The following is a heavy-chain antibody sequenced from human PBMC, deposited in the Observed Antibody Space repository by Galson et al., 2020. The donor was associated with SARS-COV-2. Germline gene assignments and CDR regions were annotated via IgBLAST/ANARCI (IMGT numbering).Heavy chain of an antibody. D-gene: IGHD3-10*01. CDR3: ARDAALGMIRGVGHFDF. J-gene: IGHJ4*02. V-gene: IGHV3-30*03. Sequence: PGGSLRLSCAASGFTFSSYGMHWVRQAPGKGLKWVAVISSDGSNEYYADSVKGRFTISRDKSKNTLYLQMNSLRAEDTAVYYCARDAALGMIRGVGHFDFWGQGTLVTVSS. CDR1: GFTFSSYG. CDR2: ISSDGSNE.